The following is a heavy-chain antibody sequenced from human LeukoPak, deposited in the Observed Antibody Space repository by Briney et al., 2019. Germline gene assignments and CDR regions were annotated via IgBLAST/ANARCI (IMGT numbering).Heavy chain of an antibody. V-gene: IGHV1-69*04. J-gene: IGHJ1*01. CDR1: GGTFSSYA. Sequence: SVKVSCKASGGTFSSYAISWVRQAPGQGLEWMGRIIPILGIANYAQKFQGRVTITADKSTSTAYMELSSLRSEDTAVYYCATAFDYGGNRRRTLQHWGQGTLVTVSS. D-gene: IGHD4-23*01. CDR3: ATAFDYGGNRRRTLQH. CDR2: IIPILGIA.